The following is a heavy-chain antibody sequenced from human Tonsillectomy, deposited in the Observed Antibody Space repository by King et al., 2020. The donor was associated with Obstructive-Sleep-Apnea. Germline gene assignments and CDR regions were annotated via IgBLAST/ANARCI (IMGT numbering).Heavy chain of an antibody. CDR3: ARDLDTGDY. V-gene: IGHV1-2*02. D-gene: IGHD5-18*01. Sequence: QLVQSGAEVKKPGASVKVSCKASGYTFTGYSMHWVRQAPGQGLEWMGWINPHSGFTKYAQRFQGRVTMTRDTSISTADMELSRLRSDDTAVYYCARDLDTGDYWGQGTLVTVSS. CDR2: INPHSGFT. CDR1: GYTFTGYS. J-gene: IGHJ4*02.